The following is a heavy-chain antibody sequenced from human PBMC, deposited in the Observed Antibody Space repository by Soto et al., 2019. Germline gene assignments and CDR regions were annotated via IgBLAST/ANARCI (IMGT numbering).Heavy chain of an antibody. CDR1: GFTVSSNY. V-gene: IGHV3-53*04. D-gene: IGHD3-3*01. Sequence: GGSLRLSCAASGFTVSSNYMSWVRQAPGKGLEWVAVIYSGGSTYYADSVKVRFTISRHNSKNTLYLQMNSLRAEDTAVYYCARVSDDFWSGLGYDFDYWGQGTLVTVSS. J-gene: IGHJ4*02. CDR3: ARVSDDFWSGLGYDFDY. CDR2: IYSGGST.